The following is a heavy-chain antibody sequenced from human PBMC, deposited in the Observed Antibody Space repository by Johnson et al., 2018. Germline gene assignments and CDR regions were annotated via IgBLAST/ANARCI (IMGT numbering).Heavy chain of an antibody. CDR1: GFSFSHYG. D-gene: IGHD1-26*01. V-gene: IGHV3-33*01. Sequence: QVQLVESGGGVVQPGRSLRLSCAASGFSFSHYGMHWVRQAPGKGLEWVAVIWSDGSDKYYADSVKGRFIISRDNSKNTLYLQMNSLRAEDTAVYYCARREQGGHGVDVWGQGTTVTVS. J-gene: IGHJ6*02. CDR2: IWSDGSDK. CDR3: ARREQGGHGVDV.